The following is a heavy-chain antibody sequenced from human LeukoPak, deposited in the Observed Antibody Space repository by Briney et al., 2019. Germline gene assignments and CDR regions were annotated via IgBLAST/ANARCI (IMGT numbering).Heavy chain of an antibody. Sequence: SETLSLTCAVYGGSFSGYYWSWIRQPPGKGLEWIGEINHSGSTNYNPSLKSRVTISVDTSKNQFSLKLSPVTAADTAVYYCARGYYDFWSGYYYYYMDVWGKGTTVTVSS. D-gene: IGHD3-3*01. CDR2: INHSGST. CDR3: ARGYYDFWSGYYYYYMDV. J-gene: IGHJ6*03. CDR1: GGSFSGYY. V-gene: IGHV4-34*01.